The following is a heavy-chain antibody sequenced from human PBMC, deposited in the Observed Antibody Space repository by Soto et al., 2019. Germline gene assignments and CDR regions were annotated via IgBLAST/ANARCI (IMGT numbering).Heavy chain of an antibody. CDR3: ARDGIAVACTFPDLDYYYGMDV. Sequence: QVQLVQSGAEVKKPGASVKVSCKTSGYTFTNYYLHWVRQAPGQGLEWMGILNPRGGSTTYAQKFKGRVSMTRDTSKNTFNMELSGLRSEDTAVYYWARDGIAVACTFPDLDYYYGMDVWGQGTTVTVSS. J-gene: IGHJ6*02. CDR2: LNPRGGST. CDR1: GYTFTNYY. D-gene: IGHD6-19*01. V-gene: IGHV1-46*01.